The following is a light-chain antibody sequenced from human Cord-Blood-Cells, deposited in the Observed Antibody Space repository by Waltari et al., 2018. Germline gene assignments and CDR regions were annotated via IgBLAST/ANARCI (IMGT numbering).Light chain of an antibody. CDR1: QDISNY. CDR3: QQYDNLPYT. J-gene: IGKJ2*01. Sequence: DIQMTQSPSSLSASVGDRVTITCQASQDISNYLNWYQQKPGKAPTLLIYDASNLETGVPSRFGGSGSGTDFTFTISSLQPEDIATYYCQQYDNLPYTFGQGTKLEIK. V-gene: IGKV1-33*01. CDR2: DAS.